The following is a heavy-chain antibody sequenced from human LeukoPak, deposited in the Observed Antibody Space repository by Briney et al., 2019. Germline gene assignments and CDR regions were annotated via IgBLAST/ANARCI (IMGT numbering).Heavy chain of an antibody. Sequence: SQTLSLTCAISGDSVSSKSASWNWIRQSPSSGLEWLGRTYSRSKWFNDYAVSVKCRISINPDTSKNQFSLHLTSVTPDDTAVYYCARGTGSLDYWGQGTLVTVSS. CDR3: ARGTGSLDY. J-gene: IGHJ4*02. D-gene: IGHD1-26*01. V-gene: IGHV6-1*01. CDR2: TYSRSKWFN. CDR1: GDSVSSKSAS.